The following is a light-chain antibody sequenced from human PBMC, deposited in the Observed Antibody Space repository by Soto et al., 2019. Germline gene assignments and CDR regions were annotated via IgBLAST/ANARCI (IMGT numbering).Light chain of an antibody. CDR3: QQYNVWPLT. CDR2: VAS. CDR1: QSVSSN. V-gene: IGKV3-15*01. Sequence: EIVMTQSPATLSVSPGERATLSCRASQSVSSNLAWYQQKPGQTPKLLLYVASTRATGTPARFSGSGSGTEFPLTISSLQSEDFAVYYCQQYNVWPLTFGGGTKVEFK. J-gene: IGKJ4*01.